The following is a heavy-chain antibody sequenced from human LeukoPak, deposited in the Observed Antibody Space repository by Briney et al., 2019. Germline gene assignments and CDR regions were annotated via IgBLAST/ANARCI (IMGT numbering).Heavy chain of an antibody. CDR1: GYTFSSYG. V-gene: IGHV1-18*01. J-gene: IGHJ5*02. CDR3: ARATPYYYGSGTVNPNWFDP. Sequence: ASVKVSCKASGYTFSSYGISWVRQAPGQGLEWMGWISAYNGNTNYAQKLQGRVTMTTDTSTSTAYMELRSLRSDDTAVYYCARATPYYYGSGTVNPNWFDPWGQGTLVTVSS. CDR2: ISAYNGNT. D-gene: IGHD3-10*01.